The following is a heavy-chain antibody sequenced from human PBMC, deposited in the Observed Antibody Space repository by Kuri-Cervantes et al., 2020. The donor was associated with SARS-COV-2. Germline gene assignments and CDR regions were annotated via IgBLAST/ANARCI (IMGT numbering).Heavy chain of an antibody. Sequence: GSLRLSCTVSGVSISSSSYYWGWIRQPPGKGLEWIGSIYYSGSTYYNPSLKSRVTISVDTSKNQFSLKLSSVTAADTAVYYCARRGSSWYYFDFWGQGNLVTVSS. D-gene: IGHD6-13*01. CDR3: ARRGSSWYYFDF. CDR1: GVSISSSSYY. CDR2: IYYSGST. J-gene: IGHJ4*02. V-gene: IGHV4-39*01.